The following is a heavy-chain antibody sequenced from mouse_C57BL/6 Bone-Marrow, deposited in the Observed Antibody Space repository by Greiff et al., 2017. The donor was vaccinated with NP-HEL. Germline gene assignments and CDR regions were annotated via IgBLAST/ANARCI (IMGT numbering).Heavy chain of an antibody. V-gene: IGHV1-7*01. D-gene: IGHD1-1*01. CDR3: ARSLIRVYYGSSYGYWYFDV. J-gene: IGHJ1*03. Sequence: QVQLKESGAELAKPGASVKLSCKASGYTFTSYWMHWVKQRPGQGLEWIGYINPSSGYTKYNQKFKDKATLTADKSSSTAYMQLSSLTYEDSAVYYCARSLIRVYYGSSYGYWYFDVWGTGTTVTVSS. CDR1: GYTFTSYW. CDR2: INPSSGYT.